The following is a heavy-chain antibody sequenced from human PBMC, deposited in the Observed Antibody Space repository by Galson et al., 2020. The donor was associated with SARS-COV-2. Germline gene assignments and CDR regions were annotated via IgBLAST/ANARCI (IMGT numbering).Heavy chain of an antibody. Sequence: QLGESLKISCAASGFTFRKYWMSWVRQAPGRGLEWVATIKDDGSDKRYVDSVKGRFTISRDNAENSLSLQMTSLSVEDTAVYYCVRHALVEFQFVVNWGSSTISGGPVWGRGALVIVAS. V-gene: IGHV3-7*01. J-gene: IGHJ4*02. CDR2: IKDDGSDK. D-gene: IGHD7-27*01. CDR1: GFTFRKYW. CDR3: VRHALVEFQFVVNWGSSTISGGPV.